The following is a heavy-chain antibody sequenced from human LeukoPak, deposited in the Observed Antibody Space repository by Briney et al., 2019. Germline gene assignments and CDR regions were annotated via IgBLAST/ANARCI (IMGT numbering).Heavy chain of an antibody. CDR2: IRYDGNDK. J-gene: IGHJ4*02. CDR3: AKDPGAWIQLWTQPAFDY. CDR1: GFTFSYYG. D-gene: IGHD5-18*01. V-gene: IGHV3-30*02. Sequence: GGSLRLSCAASGFTFSYYGMHWVRQAPGKGLEWVAFIRYDGNDKFYAESVKGRFTISRDTSRNTLYLQMNSLRAEDTAVYYCAKDPGAWIQLWTQPAFDYWGQGTLVTVSS.